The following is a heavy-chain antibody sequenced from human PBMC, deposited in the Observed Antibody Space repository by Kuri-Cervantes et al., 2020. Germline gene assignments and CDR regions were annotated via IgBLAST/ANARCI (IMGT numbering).Heavy chain of an antibody. J-gene: IGHJ4*02. CDR3: ARDPIIRAAPIDYFDY. CDR2: ISSSGSTI. D-gene: IGHD6-25*01. V-gene: IGHV3-11*04. CDR1: GFTFSDYY. Sequence: GESLKISCAASGFTFSDYYMSWIRQAPGKGLEWVSYISSSGSTIYYADSVKGRFTISRDNAKNSLYLQMNSLRAEDTALYYCARDPIIRAAPIDYFDYWGQGTLVTVSS.